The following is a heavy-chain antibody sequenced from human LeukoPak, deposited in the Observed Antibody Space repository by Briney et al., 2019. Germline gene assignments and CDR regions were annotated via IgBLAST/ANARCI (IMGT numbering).Heavy chain of an antibody. CDR3: ARDGVFHDSDGYSFDY. CDR2: NYHSGTT. J-gene: IGHJ4*02. V-gene: IGHV4-38-2*02. Sequence: SETLSLTCAVSNYSITGYYFWGCSRQPPGKGVEWIASNYHSGTTYYNPSLRTRVTLFVDTSKNQISLTLTSLTAADTAVYYCARDGVFHDSDGYSFDYWGQGTLVTVSS. D-gene: IGHD3-22*01. CDR1: NYSITGYYF.